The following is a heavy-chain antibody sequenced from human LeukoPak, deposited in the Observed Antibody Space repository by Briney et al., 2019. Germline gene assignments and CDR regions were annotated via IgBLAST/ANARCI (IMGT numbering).Heavy chain of an antibody. Sequence: ASVKVSCKASGYTFTGYYIHWVRQAPGQGLEWMGWINPNSGDTKFAQKFQGRVTMTRDTSISTAFMELNRLKSDDTAVYYCARLPSYDSDVYWGQGTLVTVSS. J-gene: IGHJ4*02. CDR3: ARLPSYDSDVY. CDR1: GYTFTGYY. D-gene: IGHD3-22*01. V-gene: IGHV1-2*02. CDR2: INPNSGDT.